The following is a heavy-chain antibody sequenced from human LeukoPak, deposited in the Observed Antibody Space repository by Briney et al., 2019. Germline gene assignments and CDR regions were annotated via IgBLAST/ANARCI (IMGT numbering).Heavy chain of an antibody. Sequence: GGSLRLSCAASGFTFSSYRMNWVRQAPGKGLEWVSYISSSSSTIYYADSVKGRFTISRDNAKNSLYLQMNSLRAEDTAVYYCARDQYYYDSSGYSLFDYWGQGTLVTVSS. V-gene: IGHV3-48*01. D-gene: IGHD3-22*01. CDR2: ISSSSSTI. CDR3: ARDQYYYDSSGYSLFDY. CDR1: GFTFSSYR. J-gene: IGHJ4*02.